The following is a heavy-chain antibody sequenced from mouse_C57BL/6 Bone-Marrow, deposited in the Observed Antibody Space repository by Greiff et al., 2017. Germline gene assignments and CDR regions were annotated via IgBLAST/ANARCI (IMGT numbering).Heavy chain of an antibody. V-gene: IGHV14-4*01. D-gene: IGHD1-1*01. Sequence: VQLQQSGAELVRPGASVKLSCTASGFNIKDDYMHWVKQRPEQGLEWIGWIDPENGDTEYASKFQGKATITADTSSNTASLQLSSLTSEDTAVYYCTTRGYYGSSSLYWYFDVWGTGTTVTVSS. CDR1: GFNIKDDY. CDR2: IDPENGDT. CDR3: TTRGYYGSSSLYWYFDV. J-gene: IGHJ1*03.